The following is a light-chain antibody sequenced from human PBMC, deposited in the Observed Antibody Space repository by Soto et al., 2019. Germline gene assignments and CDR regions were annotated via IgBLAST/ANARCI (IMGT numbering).Light chain of an antibody. V-gene: IGKV1-39*01. J-gene: IGKJ1*01. Sequence: DIQMTQSPSSLSASVGDRVTITCRASQRIGSYLNWYQQKPGRAPKLLIYAASSLQSGAPSRFSGSGSGTDFILTISSLQPEDFATYYCQQSYSFLRTFGPGTKVEIK. CDR2: AAS. CDR3: QQSYSFLRT. CDR1: QRIGSY.